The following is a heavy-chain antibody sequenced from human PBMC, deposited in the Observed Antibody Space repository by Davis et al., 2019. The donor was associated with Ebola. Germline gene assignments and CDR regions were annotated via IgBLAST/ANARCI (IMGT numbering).Heavy chain of an antibody. J-gene: IGHJ4*02. CDR1: GFTFTANS. CDR3: VRASSGSYYSVFDN. Sequence: GESLKIPCITPGFTFTANSMNRVRQAPGKGPEWISYISSSGGTTYYADFVQVRFTIPRDNAKKSLYLQMNSLRDEDTAVYYCVRASSGSYYSVFDNWGQGSLVTVTS. D-gene: IGHD1-26*01. CDR2: ISSSGGTT. V-gene: IGHV3-48*02.